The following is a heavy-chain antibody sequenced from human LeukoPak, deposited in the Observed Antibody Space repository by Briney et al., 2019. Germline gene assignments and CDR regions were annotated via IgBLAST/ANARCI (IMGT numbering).Heavy chain of an antibody. V-gene: IGHV1-8*03. CDR3: ARGRYCSSTSCYRNWFDP. J-gene: IGHJ5*02. CDR1: GYTFTSYD. Sequence: ASVKVSCKASGYTFTSYDINWVRQATGQGLEWMGWMNPNSGNTGYAQKFQGRVTITRNTSIRTAYMELSSLRSEDTAVYYCARGRYCSSTSCYRNWFDPWGQGTLVTVSS. CDR2: MNPNSGNT. D-gene: IGHD2-2*01.